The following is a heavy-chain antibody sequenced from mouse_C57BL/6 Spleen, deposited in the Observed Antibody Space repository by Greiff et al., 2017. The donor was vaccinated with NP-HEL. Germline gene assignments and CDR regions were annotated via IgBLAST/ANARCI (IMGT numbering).Heavy chain of an antibody. CDR3: ARGGPWYFDV. CDR1: GYTFTSYW. J-gene: IGHJ1*03. CDR2: IDPSDSET. Sequence: QVHVKQPGAELVRPGSSVKLSCKASGYTFTSYWMHWVKQRPIQGLEWIGNIDPSDSETHYNQKFKDKATLTVDKSSSTAYMQLSSLTSEDSAVYYCARGGPWYFDVWGTGTTVTVSS. V-gene: IGHV1-52*01.